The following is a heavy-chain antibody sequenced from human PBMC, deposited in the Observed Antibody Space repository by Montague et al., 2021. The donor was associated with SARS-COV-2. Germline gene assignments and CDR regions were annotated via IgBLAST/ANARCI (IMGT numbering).Heavy chain of an antibody. CDR2: ICWNSGTI. CDR1: GFTFGDYA. Sequence: SLRLSCAASGFTFGDYAMHWVRQAPGKGLEWVSGICWNSGTIDYADSVKGRFTISRDNAKNSLFLQMNSLRAEDTALYFCAKVDVTERPYYFDYWGQGTLVTVSS. V-gene: IGHV3-9*01. D-gene: IGHD2-2*03. CDR3: AKVDVTERPYYFDY. J-gene: IGHJ4*02.